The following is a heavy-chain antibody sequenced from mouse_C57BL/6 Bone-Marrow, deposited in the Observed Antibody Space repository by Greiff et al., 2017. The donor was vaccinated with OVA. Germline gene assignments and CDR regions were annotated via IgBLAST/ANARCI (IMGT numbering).Heavy chain of an antibody. CDR2: IDPSDSYT. CDR1: GYTFPSYW. D-gene: IGHD3-3*01. J-gene: IGHJ3*01. V-gene: IGHV1-69*01. CDR3: ARGGTPFAY. Sequence: VQLQQSGAELVMPGASVKLSCKASGYTFPSYWMHWVKQRPGQGLEWIGEIDPSDSYTNYNQKFKGKSTLTVDKSSSTAYMQLSSLTSEDSAVYYCARGGTPFAYWGQGTLVTVSA.